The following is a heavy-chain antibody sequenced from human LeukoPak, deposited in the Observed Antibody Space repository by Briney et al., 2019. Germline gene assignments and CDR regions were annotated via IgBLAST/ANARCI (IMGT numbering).Heavy chain of an antibody. J-gene: IGHJ4*02. CDR3: ARNKLGVLFYFDY. CDR2: ISSSSYI. V-gene: IGHV3-21*01. D-gene: IGHD7-27*01. CDR1: GFTFSSNS. Sequence: GGSLRVSCAASGFTFSSNSMNWVRQAPGKGLEWVSSISSSSYIYYADSVEGRFTISRDNAKNSLYLQMNSLRAEDTAVYYCARNKLGVLFYFDYWGQGTLVTVSS.